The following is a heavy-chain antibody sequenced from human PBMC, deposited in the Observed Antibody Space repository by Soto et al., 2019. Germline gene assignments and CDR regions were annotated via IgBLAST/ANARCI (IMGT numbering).Heavy chain of an antibody. CDR3: ARDVVPAAYYFDY. CDR2: INAGNGNT. Sequence: ASVKVSCKASGYTFTSYAMHWVRQAPGQRLEWMGWINAGNGNTKYSQKFQGRVTITRDTSASTAYMELSSLRSEDTAVYYCARDVVPAAYYFDYWGQGTLVTVSS. D-gene: IGHD2-2*01. V-gene: IGHV1-3*01. J-gene: IGHJ4*02. CDR1: GYTFTSYA.